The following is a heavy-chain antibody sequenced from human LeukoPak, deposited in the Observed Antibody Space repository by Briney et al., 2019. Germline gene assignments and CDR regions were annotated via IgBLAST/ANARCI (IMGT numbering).Heavy chain of an antibody. CDR3: ARDRTSDYVWGSYRHDY. Sequence: ASVKVSCKASGYTFTSYGISWVGQAPGQGLEWMGWISAYNGNTNYAQKLQGRVTMTTDTSTSTAYMELRSLRSDDTAVYYCARDRTSDYVWGSYRHDYWGQGTLVTVSS. V-gene: IGHV1-18*01. J-gene: IGHJ4*02. CDR2: ISAYNGNT. D-gene: IGHD3-16*02. CDR1: GYTFTSYG.